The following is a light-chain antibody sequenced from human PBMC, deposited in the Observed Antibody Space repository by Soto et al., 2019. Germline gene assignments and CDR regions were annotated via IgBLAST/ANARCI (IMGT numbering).Light chain of an antibody. CDR2: AAS. V-gene: IGKV1-39*01. J-gene: IGKJ5*01. Sequence: IEKTQCPSSLSASVGARVTVTCRASQSISSYLNWYPQKPGKAPKLLIYAASSLQSGVPSRFSGSGSGTEFTLTISSLQSEDFAIYYCQQYNNWPITFGQGTRLEIK. CDR1: QSISSY. CDR3: QQYNNWPIT.